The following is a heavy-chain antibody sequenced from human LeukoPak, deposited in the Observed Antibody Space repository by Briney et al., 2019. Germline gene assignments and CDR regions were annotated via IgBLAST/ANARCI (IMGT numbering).Heavy chain of an antibody. CDR3: AKETSSGNFVTIDY. CDR1: GFTFRSSV. J-gene: IGHJ4*02. V-gene: IGHV3-23*01. Sequence: GGSLRLSCVASGFTFRSSVMSWVRQAPGKRLEWVSAITGDGGGTNHADSVKGRFTISRDNSKNTLYLQMDSLRAEDTAVYYCAKETSSGNFVTIDYWGQGTLVTVSS. CDR2: ITGDGGGT. D-gene: IGHD1-26*01.